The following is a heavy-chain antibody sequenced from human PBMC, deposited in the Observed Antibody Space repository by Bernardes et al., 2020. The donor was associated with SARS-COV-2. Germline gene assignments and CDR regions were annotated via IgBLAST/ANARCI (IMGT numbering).Heavy chain of an antibody. J-gene: IGHJ5*02. CDR3: ARGAIWGGGWFDP. Sequence: GSLRLSSAASGFDFSTYTMNWVRQAPGKGLEWVSSITRTGDSTSYADSVKGRFTLSRDNAKNSLSLQIRSLRVEDTAVYYCARGAIWGGGWFDPWGQGTLVTVSS. CDR2: ITRTGDST. D-gene: IGHD3-16*01. V-gene: IGHV3-21*04. CDR1: GFDFSTYT.